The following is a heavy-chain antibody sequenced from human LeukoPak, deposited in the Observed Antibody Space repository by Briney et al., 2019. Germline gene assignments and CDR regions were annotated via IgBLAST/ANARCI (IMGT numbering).Heavy chain of an antibody. CDR1: EFTFSSYE. J-gene: IGHJ6*04. CDR3: AELGITMIGGV. D-gene: IGHD3-10*02. CDR2: ISSSGSTI. V-gene: IGHV3-48*03. Sequence: GGSLSLSCAASEFTFSSYEMNWVRQATGKGLEWVSYISSSGSTIYYADSVKGRFTISRDNAKNSLYLQMNSLRAEDTAVYYCAELGITMIGGVWGKGTTVTISS.